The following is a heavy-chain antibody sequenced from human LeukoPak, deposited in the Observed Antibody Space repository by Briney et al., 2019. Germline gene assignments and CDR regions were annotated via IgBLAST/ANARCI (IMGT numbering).Heavy chain of an antibody. CDR1: GGSISSGGYY. CDR3: ARGSSQRDY. V-gene: IGHV4-31*03. Sequence: PSQTLTLTCTVSGGSISSGGYYWSWIRQHPGKGLEWIGYLYYSGSTYYNPSLKRRVTLAVDTSKKQFSLKLSSVTAADTAVYYGARGSSQRDYWGQGTLVTVSS. CDR2: LYYSGST. J-gene: IGHJ4*02.